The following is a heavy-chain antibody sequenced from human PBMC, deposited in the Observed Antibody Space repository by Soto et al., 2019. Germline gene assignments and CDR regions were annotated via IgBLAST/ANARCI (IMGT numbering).Heavy chain of an antibody. J-gene: IGHJ6*02. CDR1: GYTFSGYY. V-gene: IGHV1-2*02. D-gene: IGHD2-2*02. CDR2: INPNSGGT. CDR3: ARSLTEGYCTITGCYTRPLYGMDV. Sequence: SVKVSCKASGYTFSGYYIHWLRQAPGQGLEWMGWINPNSGGTNYAQKFQGRLTVTRDTPTSTAYMELSRLTSDDTAVYYCARSLTEGYCTITGCYTRPLYGMDVWGQGTTVTVSS.